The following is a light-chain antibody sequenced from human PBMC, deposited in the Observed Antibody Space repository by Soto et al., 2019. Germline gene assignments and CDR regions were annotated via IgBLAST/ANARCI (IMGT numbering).Light chain of an antibody. J-gene: IGKJ4*01. CDR1: QNLLHSNGYNY. V-gene: IGKV2-28*01. CDR2: LGS. CDR3: MQSLQTPLT. Sequence: DIVMTQSPLSLPVTPGEPASISCRSSQNLLHSNGYNYLDWYLQKPGQSPHLLIFLGSNRAAGVLDRFSGSGSGTDFTLKISRVEAEDVGVYYCMQSLQTPLTFGGGTKVESK.